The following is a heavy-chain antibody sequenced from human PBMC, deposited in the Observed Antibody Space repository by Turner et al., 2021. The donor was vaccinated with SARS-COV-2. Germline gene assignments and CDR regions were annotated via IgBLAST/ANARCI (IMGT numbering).Heavy chain of an antibody. J-gene: IGHJ6*02. CDR2: FDPEDGET. CDR3: ATGVAVAGTPSDYYYYYGMDV. D-gene: IGHD6-19*01. Sequence: QVQLVQSGAEVKKPGASVKVSCKVSGYTLTELSMHWVRQAPGKGLEWMGGFDPEDGETNYAQKFQGRVTMTEDTTTDTAYMELSSLRSEDTAVYYCATGVAVAGTPSDYYYYYGMDVWGQGTTVTVSS. CDR1: GYTLTELS. V-gene: IGHV1-24*01.